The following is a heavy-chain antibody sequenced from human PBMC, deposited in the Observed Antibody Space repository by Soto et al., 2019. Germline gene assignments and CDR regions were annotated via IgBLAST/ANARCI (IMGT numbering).Heavy chain of an antibody. D-gene: IGHD3-22*01. CDR2: ISAYNGNT. CDR1: GYSFSRYA. Sequence: GASVKGCCKASGYSFSRYAISWVRQAPGQGLEWMGWISAYNGNTNYAQKLQGRVTMTTDTSTSTAYMELRSLRSDDTAVYYCARLYYYDSSGYYYVEDFWG. V-gene: IGHV1-18*01. J-gene: IGHJ6*02. CDR3: ARLYYYDSSGYYYVEDF.